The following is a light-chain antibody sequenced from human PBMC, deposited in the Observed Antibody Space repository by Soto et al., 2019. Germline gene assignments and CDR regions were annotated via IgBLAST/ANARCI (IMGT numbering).Light chain of an antibody. V-gene: IGKV3-15*01. CDR1: QSVNNN. Sequence: ETLMTQSPSTLSVSPGERATLSCRASQSVNNNLAWYQQKLGQAPRVLIYGASTRATGIPARFSGSGSGTDFTLTISSLQSEDFAVFYCQQYNQWPITFGQGTRLEIK. CDR3: QQYNQWPIT. CDR2: GAS. J-gene: IGKJ5*01.